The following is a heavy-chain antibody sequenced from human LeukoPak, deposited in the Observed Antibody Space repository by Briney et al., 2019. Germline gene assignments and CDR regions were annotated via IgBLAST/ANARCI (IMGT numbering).Heavy chain of an antibody. Sequence: SVKVSCKASGGTFSSYAISWVRQAPGQGLEWMGGIIPIFGTANYAQKFQGRVTITADESTSTAYMELSSLRSEDTAVYYCARAWAVRGPRGYYFDYWGQGTLVTVS. CDR3: ARAWAVRGPRGYYFDY. D-gene: IGHD3-10*01. CDR2: IIPIFGTA. J-gene: IGHJ4*02. V-gene: IGHV1-69*13. CDR1: GGTFSSYA.